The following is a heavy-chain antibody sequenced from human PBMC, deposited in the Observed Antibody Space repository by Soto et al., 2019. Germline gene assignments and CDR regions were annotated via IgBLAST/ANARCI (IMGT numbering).Heavy chain of an antibody. CDR2: IYWDDDK. Sequence: QITLKESGPTLVKPTQTLTLTCTFSGFSFITTGVGVGWVRQSPGKALEWLALIYWDDDKRYSPSLKSRLTITKDTSKNQGVLSMTNMDPVDTATYYCARADYGDIVFEYWGQGTLVTVSS. J-gene: IGHJ4*02. D-gene: IGHD4-17*01. CDR3: ARADYGDIVFEY. V-gene: IGHV2-5*02. CDR1: GFSFITTGVG.